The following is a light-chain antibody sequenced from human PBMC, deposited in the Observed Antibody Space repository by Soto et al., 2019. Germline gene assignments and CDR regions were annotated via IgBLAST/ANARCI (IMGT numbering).Light chain of an antibody. CDR2: GAF. CDR1: QSVSTSF. CDR3: QQYGNSIPIT. J-gene: IGKJ5*01. V-gene: IGKV3-20*01. Sequence: VLTQSPGTLSLSQGERATLSCRASQSVSTSFLAWYQQKPGQAPRLLIYGAFSRATGIPDRFSGSGSGTDFTLTISRLEPEDFAVYYCQQYGNSIPITFGQGTRLEIK.